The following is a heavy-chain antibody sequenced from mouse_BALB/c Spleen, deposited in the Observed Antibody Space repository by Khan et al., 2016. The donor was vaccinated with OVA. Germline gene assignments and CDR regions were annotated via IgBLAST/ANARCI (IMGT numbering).Heavy chain of an antibody. J-gene: IGHJ4*01. CDR3: ARDGSRYTYAMDY. CDR1: GYSITSDYA. V-gene: IGHV3-2*02. D-gene: IGHD2-3*01. Sequence: VQLKQSGPGLVKPSQSLSLTCTVTGYSITSDYAWNWIRQFPGNKLEWMGYISYSGSTNYNPALQSRISITRDTSKNQFFLQLNSVTTEDTATYYCARDGSRYTYAMDYWGQGTSVTVSS. CDR2: ISYSGST.